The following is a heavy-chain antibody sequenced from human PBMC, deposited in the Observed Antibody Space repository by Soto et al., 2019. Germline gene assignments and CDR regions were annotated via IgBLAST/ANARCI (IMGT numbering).Heavy chain of an antibody. Sequence: ASVKVSCKASGFTFTNFFMHWVRQAPGQGPEWMGVINPSGTPSSYAQKFQDRFIMTRDTSTSTVYMELNSLTSEDTAVYYCARKDDFWSGYYFDYWGQGTLVTVSS. V-gene: IGHV1-46*01. J-gene: IGHJ4*02. CDR1: GFTFTNFF. CDR2: INPSGTPS. CDR3: ARKDDFWSGYYFDY. D-gene: IGHD3-3*01.